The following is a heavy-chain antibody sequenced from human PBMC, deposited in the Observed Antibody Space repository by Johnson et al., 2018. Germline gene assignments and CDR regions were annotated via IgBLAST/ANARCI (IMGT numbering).Heavy chain of an antibody. D-gene: IGHD1-26*01. CDR3: ATDEGAGRM. Sequence: LVQSGGGFAQPGGSLRLSCASSGLTFRIYAMSWVCQAPGKGLEWVSVISASGGTTYYADSVKGRFTISRDNSKNTLYLQMNSLTTEDSAVYYCATDEGAGRMWGQGTMVTVSS. J-gene: IGHJ3*01. CDR2: ISASGGTT. V-gene: IGHV3-23*04. CDR1: GLTFRIYA.